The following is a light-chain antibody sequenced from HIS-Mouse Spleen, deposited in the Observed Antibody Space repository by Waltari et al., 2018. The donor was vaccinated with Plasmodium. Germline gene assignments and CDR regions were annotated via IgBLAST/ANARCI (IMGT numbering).Light chain of an antibody. J-gene: IGLJ3*02. CDR2: EDR. Sequence: SYELTQPPSVSVSPGQTARITCSGDALPKKYAYWYQQKSGQAPVLGSYEDRKRPSGIPERFSGSRAGTMATLTISGAQVEDEADYYCYSTDSSGNHRVFGGGTKLTVL. V-gene: IGLV3-10*01. CDR3: YSTDSSGNHRV. CDR1: ALPKKY.